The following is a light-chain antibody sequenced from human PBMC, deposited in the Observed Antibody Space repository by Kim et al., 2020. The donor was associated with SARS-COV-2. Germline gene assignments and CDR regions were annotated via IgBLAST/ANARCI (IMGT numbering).Light chain of an antibody. CDR3: QQYTRSPPANT. J-gene: IGKJ2*01. CDR2: GAS. V-gene: IGKV3-20*01. CDR1: QSLSSEY. Sequence: IVLTQSPGPLSLSPGERATLSCRASQSLSSEYLACYQQTSGQPPRLLIFGASSRAAGIPDRFSGSGSGTDFTLTISRLEPEDFAVYYCQQYTRSPPANTFGQGTKLEI.